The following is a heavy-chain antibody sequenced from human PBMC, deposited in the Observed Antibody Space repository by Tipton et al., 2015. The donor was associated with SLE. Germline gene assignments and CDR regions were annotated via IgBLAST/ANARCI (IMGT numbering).Heavy chain of an antibody. V-gene: IGHV4-38-2*01. CDR3: ARQYYCGPGSCPMGY. CDR2: IYHSGST. CDR1: GFSISTDYY. Sequence: TLSLTCAVYGFSISTDYYWNWIRQPPGKGLEWIGSIYHSGSTYYNPSLKSRVTISVDTSKNQFSLRLSSVTAADTAVYYCARQYYCGPGSCPMGYWDKGTLVSVSS. D-gene: IGHD3-10*01. J-gene: IGHJ4*02.